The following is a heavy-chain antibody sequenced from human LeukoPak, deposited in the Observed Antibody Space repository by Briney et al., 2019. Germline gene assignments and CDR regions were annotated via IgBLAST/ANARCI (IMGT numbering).Heavy chain of an antibody. Sequence: SETLSLTCTVSGGVISNYYWSWIRQPPGKGLEWIGDIYYSGSTNYNPSLKSRVTISVDTSKNQFSLRLSSVTAADTAVYYCARSPRGGTKTYFDYWGQGTLVTVSP. CDR2: IYYSGST. D-gene: IGHD1-14*01. J-gene: IGHJ4*02. CDR1: GGVISNYY. V-gene: IGHV4-59*01. CDR3: ARSPRGGTKTYFDY.